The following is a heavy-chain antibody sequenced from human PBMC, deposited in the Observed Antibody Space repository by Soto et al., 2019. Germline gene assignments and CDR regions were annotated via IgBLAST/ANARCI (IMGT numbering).Heavy chain of an antibody. J-gene: IGHJ4*02. CDR2: IYYSGST. D-gene: IGHD6-13*01. V-gene: IGHV4-59*08. CDR3: VWLSSWPTRTLYF. Sequence: PSETLSLTCTVSGGSISSYYWSWIRQPPGKGLEWIGYIYYSGSTNYNPSLKSRVTISVDTSKNQFSLKLSSVTAADTAVYYCVWLSSWPTRTLYFWGQGTLVTVYS. CDR1: GGSISSYY.